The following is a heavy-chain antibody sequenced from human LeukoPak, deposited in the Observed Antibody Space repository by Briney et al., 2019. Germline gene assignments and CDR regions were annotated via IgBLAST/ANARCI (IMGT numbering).Heavy chain of an antibody. Sequence: GGSLRLSCAASGFTFSSYSMNWVRQAPGKGLEWVSYISSSSSTIYYADSVKGRFTISRDNAKNSLYLQMNGLRAEDTAVYYCARNGCSGGSGYFDYGGQGPLATVSS. D-gene: IGHD2-15*01. CDR1: GFTFSSYS. CDR2: ISSSSSTI. CDR3: ARNGCSGGSGYFDY. V-gene: IGHV3-48*04. J-gene: IGHJ4*02.